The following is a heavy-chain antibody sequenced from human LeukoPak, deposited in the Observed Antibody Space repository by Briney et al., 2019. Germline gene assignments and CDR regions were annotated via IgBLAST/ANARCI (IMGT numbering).Heavy chain of an antibody. J-gene: IGHJ3*02. V-gene: IGHV1-24*01. CDR3: VIESCSGGSCYSAAFDI. D-gene: IGHD2-15*01. Sequence: ASVKVSCKVSGYTLTELSMHWVRQAPGKGLEWMGGFDPEDGETTYVQKFQGRVTMTKDTSTDTAYMELSSLRSEDTAVYYCVIESCSGGSCYSAAFDIWGQGTMVTVSS. CDR1: GYTLTELS. CDR2: FDPEDGET.